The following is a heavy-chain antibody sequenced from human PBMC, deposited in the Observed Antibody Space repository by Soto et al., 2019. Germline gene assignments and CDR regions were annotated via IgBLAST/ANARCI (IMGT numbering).Heavy chain of an antibody. Sequence: DVQLLESGGDLVQPGGSLRLSCAASGFIFSNYAMSWVRQAPGKGLERVSLIRGSCGPTNYADSVKGRFTVSRDNSKNLLLLQMNSLRAEDTAVYYCVKDFRVGYDWTHDWGQGTLVTVSS. CDR3: VKDFRVGYDWTHD. CDR2: IRGSCGPT. D-gene: IGHD5-12*01. V-gene: IGHV3-23*01. J-gene: IGHJ4*02. CDR1: GFIFSNYA.